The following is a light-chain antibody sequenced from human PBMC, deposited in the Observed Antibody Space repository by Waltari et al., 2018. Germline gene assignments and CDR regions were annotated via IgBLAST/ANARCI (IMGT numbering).Light chain of an antibody. J-gene: IGLJ1*01. Sequence: QSALTQPPSASGSPGQSVTISCTGTSSDVGGYNYVSWYQPHPGKAPKLRIYEVNERPSGVPDRCSGSKSGNTASLTVSGLQAEDEADYYCSSYAGSNYYVFGTGTKVTVL. CDR2: EVN. V-gene: IGLV2-8*01. CDR1: SSDVGGYNY. CDR3: SSYAGSNYYV.